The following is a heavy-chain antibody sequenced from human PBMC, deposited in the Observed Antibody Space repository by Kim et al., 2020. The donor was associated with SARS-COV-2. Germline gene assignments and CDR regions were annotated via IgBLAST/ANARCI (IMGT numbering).Heavy chain of an antibody. Sequence: SETLSLTCTVSGGSISSYYWSWIRQPAGKGLEWIGRIYTSGSTNYNPSLKSRVTMSVDTSKNQFSLKLSSVTAADTAVYYCARWGDYVWGAPPHDAFDIWGQGTMVTVSS. V-gene: IGHV4-4*07. D-gene: IGHD3-16*01. CDR1: GGSISSYY. CDR3: ARWGDYVWGAPPHDAFDI. CDR2: IYTSGST. J-gene: IGHJ3*02.